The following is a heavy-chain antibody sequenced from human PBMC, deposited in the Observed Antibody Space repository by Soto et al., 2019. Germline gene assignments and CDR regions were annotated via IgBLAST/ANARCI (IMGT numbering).Heavy chain of an antibody. CDR2: IIPIFGTA. V-gene: IGHV1-69*12. CDR3: AKKGEPTSSSEFDY. D-gene: IGHD6-6*01. CDR1: GGTCSSYA. J-gene: IGHJ4*02. Sequence: QVQLVQSGAEVKKPGSSVKVSCKASGGTCSSYAIRWVRQAPGQGLEWMGGIIPIFGTANYAQKFQGRVTITAAEPASTAYMALSTLRSPDTAVYYCAKKGEPTSSSEFDYWCQGTLVPVSS.